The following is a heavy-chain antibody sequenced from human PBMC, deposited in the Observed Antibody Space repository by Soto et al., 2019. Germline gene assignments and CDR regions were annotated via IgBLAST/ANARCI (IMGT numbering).Heavy chain of an antibody. V-gene: IGHV3-74*01. Sequence: GGSLRLSCAASGFTFSSYWMHWVRQAPGKGLVWVSRINSDGSSTSYADSVKGRFTISRDNAKNTLYLQMNSLRAEDTAVYYCARDMYSSSSYDAFDIGGQGTMVTVSS. D-gene: IGHD6-6*01. CDR3: ARDMYSSSSYDAFDI. J-gene: IGHJ3*02. CDR1: GFTFSSYW. CDR2: INSDGSST.